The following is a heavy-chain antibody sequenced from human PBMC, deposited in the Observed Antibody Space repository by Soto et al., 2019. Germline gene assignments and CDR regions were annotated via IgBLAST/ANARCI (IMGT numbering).Heavy chain of an antibody. J-gene: IGHJ6*02. D-gene: IGHD6-13*01. V-gene: IGHV4-34*01. CDR2: INHSGST. CDR3: GAGRIAAAGDYYYGMDV. CDR1: GGSFSGYY. Sequence: SETLSLTCAVYGGSFSGYYWTWIRQPPGTGLEWIGEINHSGSTNYNPSLKSRVTISVDTSKNQFSLKLSSVTAADTAVYYCGAGRIAAAGDYYYGMDVWGQGTTVTVS.